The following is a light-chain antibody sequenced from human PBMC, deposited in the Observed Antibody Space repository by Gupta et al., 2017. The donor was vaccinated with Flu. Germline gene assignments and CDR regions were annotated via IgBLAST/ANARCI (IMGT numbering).Light chain of an antibody. CDR2: AKN. V-gene: IGLV3-19*01. CDR1: SLRNSY. CDR3: NSRDSTDNHLSV. Sequence: SSELTQDPAVSVALGQTVRITCQGDSLRNSYASWYQQKPGQAPVLVIYAKNIRPSGIPHRFSVATSGDTASSTTTAAPAEDEADYYGNSRDSTDNHLSVFGGGTKITVL. J-gene: IGLJ2*01.